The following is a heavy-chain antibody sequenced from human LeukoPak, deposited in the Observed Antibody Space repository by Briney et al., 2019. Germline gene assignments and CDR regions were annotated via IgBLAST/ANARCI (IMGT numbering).Heavy chain of an antibody. V-gene: IGHV4-59*01. Sequence: SETLSLTCTVSGGSISSYYWSWIRQPPGEGLEWIGYIYYSGSTKYNPSLKSRVTISVDTSKNQFSLKLSSVTAADTAVYYCARGPLSSSSYGMDVWGQGTTVTVSS. J-gene: IGHJ6*02. CDR2: IYYSGST. CDR1: GGSISSYY. CDR3: ARGPLSSSSYGMDV. D-gene: IGHD6-13*01.